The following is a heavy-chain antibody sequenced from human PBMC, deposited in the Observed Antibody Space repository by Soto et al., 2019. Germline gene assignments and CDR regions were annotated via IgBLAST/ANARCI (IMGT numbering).Heavy chain of an antibody. CDR3: AKARNYDFWSGPIFDH. J-gene: IGHJ4*02. CDR2: ISGSGGST. Sequence: GVDLRLYCAASGFAFSSWSRREVRQAPGKGLEWVSAISGSGGSTYYADSVKGRFTISRDNSKNTLYLQMNSLRAEDTAVYYCAKARNYDFWSGPIFDHWGQGP. V-gene: IGHV3-23*01. CDR1: GFAFSSWS. D-gene: IGHD3-3*01.